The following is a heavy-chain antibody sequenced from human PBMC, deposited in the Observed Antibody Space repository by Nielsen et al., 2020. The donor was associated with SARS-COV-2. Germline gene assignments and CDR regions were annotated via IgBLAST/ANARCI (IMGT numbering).Heavy chain of an antibody. J-gene: IGHJ3*01. CDR1: GFTFDDYA. V-gene: IGHV3-9*01. CDR2: ISWNSGSI. Sequence: GGSLRLSCAASGFTFDDYAMHWVRQAPGKGLEWVSGISWNSGSIGYADSVKGRFTISRDNAKNSMSLQMNSLRVEDTAVYYCARDWSCAFDVWGQGTMVTVSS. CDR3: ARDWSCAFDV.